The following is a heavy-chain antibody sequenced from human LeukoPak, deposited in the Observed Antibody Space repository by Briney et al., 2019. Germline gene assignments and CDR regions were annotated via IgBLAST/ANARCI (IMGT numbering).Heavy chain of an antibody. CDR1: GDSVSSNSAA. CDR3: AREEDYDILTGYPTYYYYGMDV. J-gene: IGHJ6*02. CDR2: TYYRSKWYN. Sequence: SQTLSLTCAISGDSVSSNSAAWNWIRQSPSRGLEWLGRTYYRSKWYNDYAVSVKSRITINPDTSKNQFSLQLNSVTPEDTAVYYCAREEDYDILTGYPTYYYYGMDVWGQGTTVTVSS. V-gene: IGHV6-1*01. D-gene: IGHD3-9*01.